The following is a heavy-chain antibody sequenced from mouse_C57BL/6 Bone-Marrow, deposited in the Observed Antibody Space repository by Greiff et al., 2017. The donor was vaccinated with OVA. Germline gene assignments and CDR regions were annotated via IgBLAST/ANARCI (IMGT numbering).Heavy chain of an antibody. J-gene: IGHJ3*01. CDR1: GYSITSGYD. Sequence: VQLKESGPGMVKPSQSLSLTCTVTGYSITSGYDWHWIRHFPGNKLEWMGYISYSGSTNYNPSLKSRISITHDTSKNHFFLKLNSVTTEDTATYYCARGAYDRFAYWGQGTLVTVSA. CDR2: ISYSGST. CDR3: ARGAYDRFAY. V-gene: IGHV3-1*01. D-gene: IGHD2-3*01.